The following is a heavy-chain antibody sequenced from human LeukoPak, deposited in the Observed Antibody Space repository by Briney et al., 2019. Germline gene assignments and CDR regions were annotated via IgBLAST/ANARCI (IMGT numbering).Heavy chain of an antibody. CDR2: ISYDGSNK. J-gene: IGHJ4*02. D-gene: IGHD5-12*01. CDR3: ARGPSGYHNT. V-gene: IGHV3-30*14. Sequence: GGSLRLSCAASGFTFSDYAMHWVRQAPGKGLEWVAVISYDGSNKYYADSVKGRFTISRDNSKNTLYLQMNSLRAEDTAVYYCARGPSGYHNTGGQGTLVTVSS. CDR1: GFTFSDYA.